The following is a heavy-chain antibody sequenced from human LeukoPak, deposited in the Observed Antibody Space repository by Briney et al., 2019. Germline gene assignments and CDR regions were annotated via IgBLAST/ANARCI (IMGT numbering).Heavy chain of an antibody. CDR2: INHSGST. V-gene: IGHV4-34*01. CDR3: ARERYYDMGDAFDI. J-gene: IGHJ3*02. D-gene: IGHD3-22*01. CDR1: GGSFSGYY. Sequence: SETLSLTCAVYGGSFSGYYWSWIRQPPGKGLEWIGEINHSGSTNYNPSLKSRVTISVDTSKNQFSLKLSSVTAADTAVYYCARERYYDMGDAFDIWGQGTMVTVSS.